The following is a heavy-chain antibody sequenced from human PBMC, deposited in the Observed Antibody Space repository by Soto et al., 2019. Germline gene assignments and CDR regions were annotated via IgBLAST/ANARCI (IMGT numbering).Heavy chain of an antibody. J-gene: IGHJ4*02. D-gene: IGHD6-19*01. CDR2: IYYSGST. CDR3: ARHSSSAVAGFLNY. V-gene: IGHV4-39*01. Sequence: SETLSLTCTVSGGSISSSSYYWGWIRQPPGKGLEWIGSIYYSGSTYYNPSLKSRVTISVDTSKNQFSLKLSSVTAADTAVYYCARHSSSAVAGFLNYWGQGTLVTVSS. CDR1: GGSISSSSYY.